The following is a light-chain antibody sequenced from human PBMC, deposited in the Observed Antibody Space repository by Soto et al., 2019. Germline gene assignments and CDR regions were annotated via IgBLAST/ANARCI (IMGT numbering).Light chain of an antibody. CDR1: SSDVGGYNY. V-gene: IGLV2-14*01. CDR2: EVS. J-gene: IGLJ1*01. CDR3: SSYTSSSTGV. Sequence: QSVLTQPASVSGSPGQSITISCTGTSSDVGGYNYVSWYQQHPGKAPKLMIYEVSNRPSGVSNRFSGSKSGNTASLTISGLQAEDEADYYCSSYTSSSTGVFGTRTKVTVL.